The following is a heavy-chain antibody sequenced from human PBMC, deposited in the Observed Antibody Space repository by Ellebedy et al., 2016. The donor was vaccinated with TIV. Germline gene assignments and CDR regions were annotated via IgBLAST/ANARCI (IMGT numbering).Heavy chain of an antibody. CDR3: ARDRRGYSYGQHFDY. Sequence: MPSETLSLTCTVSGGSISSYYWSWIRQPPGKGLEWIGYIYYSGSTNYNPSLKSRVTISVDTSKNQFSLKLSSVTAADTAVYYCARDRRGYSYGQHFDYWGQGTLVTVSS. V-gene: IGHV4-59*01. CDR2: IYYSGST. D-gene: IGHD5-18*01. J-gene: IGHJ4*02. CDR1: GGSISSYY.